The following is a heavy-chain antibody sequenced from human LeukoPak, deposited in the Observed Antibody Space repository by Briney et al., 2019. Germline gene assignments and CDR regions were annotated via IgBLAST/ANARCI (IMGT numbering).Heavy chain of an antibody. Sequence: HPGGSLRLSCAASGFTFSSYGMHWVSQAPGKGLEWVAVISYDGSNKYYADSVKGRFTISRDNSKNTLYLQMNSLRAEDTAVYYCARGSSSSHYYYGMDVWGQGTTVTVSS. J-gene: IGHJ6*02. V-gene: IGHV3-30-3*01. CDR2: ISYDGSNK. CDR3: ARGSSSSHYYYGMDV. CDR1: GFTFSSYG. D-gene: IGHD6-6*01.